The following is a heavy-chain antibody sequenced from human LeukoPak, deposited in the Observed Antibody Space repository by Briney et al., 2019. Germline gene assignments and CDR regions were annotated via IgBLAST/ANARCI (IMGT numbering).Heavy chain of an antibody. CDR3: AREGPRDYDFWSGYYVWRGRLNWFDP. CDR1: GFTFSDYY. D-gene: IGHD3-3*01. Sequence: GGSLRLSCAASGFTFSDYYMSWIRQAPGKGLEWVSYISSSGSTIYYADSVKGRFTISRDNAKNSLYLQMNSLRDEDTAVYYCAREGPRDYDFWSGYYVWRGRLNWFDPWGQGTLVTVSS. J-gene: IGHJ5*02. CDR2: ISSSGSTI. V-gene: IGHV3-11*04.